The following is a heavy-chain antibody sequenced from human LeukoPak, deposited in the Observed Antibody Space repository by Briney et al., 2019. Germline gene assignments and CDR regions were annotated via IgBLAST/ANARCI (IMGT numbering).Heavy chain of an antibody. Sequence: GGSLRLPCAASGFTFSSYAMSWVRQAPGKGLEWVSAISGSGGSTYYADSVKGRFTISRDNSKNTLYLQMNSLRAEDTAVYYCAKGVVVVPAKYYFDYWGQGTLVTVSS. J-gene: IGHJ4*02. V-gene: IGHV3-23*01. D-gene: IGHD2-15*01. CDR1: GFTFSSYA. CDR2: ISGSGGST. CDR3: AKGVVVVPAKYYFDY.